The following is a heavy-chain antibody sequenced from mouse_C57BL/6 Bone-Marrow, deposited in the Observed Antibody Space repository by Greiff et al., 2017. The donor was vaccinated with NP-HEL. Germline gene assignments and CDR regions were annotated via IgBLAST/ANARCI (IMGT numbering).Heavy chain of an antibody. CDR3: VYGWFAY. Sequence: QVQLQQSGAELAKPGASVKLSCKASGYTFTSYWMHWVKQRPGQGLEWIGYINPSSGYTKYNQKFKGKATLTADKSSSTAYMQLSSLTYEDSAVYDCVYGWFAYWGQGTLVTVSA. CDR2: INPSSGYT. D-gene: IGHD1-1*01. J-gene: IGHJ3*01. V-gene: IGHV1-7*01. CDR1: GYTFTSYW.